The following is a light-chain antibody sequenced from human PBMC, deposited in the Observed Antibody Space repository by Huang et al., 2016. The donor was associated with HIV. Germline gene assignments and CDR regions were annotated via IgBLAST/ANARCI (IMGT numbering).Light chain of an antibody. J-gene: IGKJ4*01. Sequence: DIQMTQSPSSLSASVGDRVTITCRASQSISSYLNWYQQKPGKAPKLLIYASSSMQSGFPSTYNGSGSGTDFTLTLSSLQPEDFATYYCQQSYRSLTFGGGTKVEIK. CDR1: QSISSY. V-gene: IGKV1-39*01. CDR3: QQSYRSLT. CDR2: ASS.